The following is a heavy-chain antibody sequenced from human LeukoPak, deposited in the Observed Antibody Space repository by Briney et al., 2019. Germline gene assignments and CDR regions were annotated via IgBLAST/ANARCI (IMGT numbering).Heavy chain of an antibody. V-gene: IGHV3-21*01. CDR2: INSSSSFI. D-gene: IGHD2-2*01. Sequence: PGGSLRLSCAASGFTFSRYSMNWVRQAPGKGLEWVSSINSSSSFIYYADSVKGRFTISRDNAKNSLYLQMNSLRAEDTAVYYCARDPPLGSCSTISCPHLDYWGQGTLVTGSS. CDR3: ARDPPLGSCSTISCPHLDY. J-gene: IGHJ4*02. CDR1: GFTFSRYS.